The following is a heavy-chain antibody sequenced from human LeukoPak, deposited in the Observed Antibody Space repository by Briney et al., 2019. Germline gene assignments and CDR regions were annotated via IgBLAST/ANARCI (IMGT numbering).Heavy chain of an antibody. V-gene: IGHV4-30-2*01. Sequence: SQTLSLTCAVSGGSISSGGYYWSWIRQPPGKGLEWIGEINHSGSTNYNPSHKSRVTISVDTSKNQFSLKLSSVTAADTAVYYCARGRAFDYWGQGTLVTVSS. CDR3: ARGRAFDY. CDR2: INHSGST. CDR1: GGSISSGGYY. J-gene: IGHJ4*02.